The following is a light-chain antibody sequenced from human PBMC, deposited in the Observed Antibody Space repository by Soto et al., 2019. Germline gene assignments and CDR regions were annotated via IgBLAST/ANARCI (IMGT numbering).Light chain of an antibody. Sequence: AIRMTQSPSSLSASTGDSVTITCRASQGIASYLAWYQQKPGKAPKLLIYATSTLQSGVPSRFSGSGSGTDFTLTISRLQSEDFATYYCQQYYSYPPTFGQGTMVESK. J-gene: IGKJ1*01. CDR3: QQYYSYPPT. CDR2: ATS. CDR1: QGIASY. V-gene: IGKV1-8*01.